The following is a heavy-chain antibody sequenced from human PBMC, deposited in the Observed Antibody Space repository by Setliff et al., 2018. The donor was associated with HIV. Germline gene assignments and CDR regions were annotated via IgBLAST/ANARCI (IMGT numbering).Heavy chain of an antibody. V-gene: IGHV1-69*02. CDR2: IVPLLGVP. CDR3: ARAGGGATDQAFDI. D-gene: IGHD2-2*01. J-gene: IGHJ3*02. Sequence: ASVKVSCKASGGTFSYYTFTWVRQAPGQGLEWLGRIVPLLGVPDYAQKFQGRVTFTADRSTSTAYMELSNLRSDDSAVYYCARAGGGATDQAFDIWGQGTMVTVSS. CDR1: GGTFSYYT.